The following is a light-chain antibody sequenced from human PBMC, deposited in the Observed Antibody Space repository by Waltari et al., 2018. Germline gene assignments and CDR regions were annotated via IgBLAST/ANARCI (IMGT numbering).Light chain of an antibody. J-gene: IGKJ2*01. V-gene: IGKV1-5*03. CDR1: QNIGYW. CDR2: KAS. CDR3: QQFNTYS. Sequence: DIQMTQFPSTLSASVGDRVTITCRASQNIGYWLDWYQQKPGKAPKLLIYKASTLESGVPSRFSGSGSGTEFTLTISSLQPDDFATYFCQQFNTYSFGQGTKVESK.